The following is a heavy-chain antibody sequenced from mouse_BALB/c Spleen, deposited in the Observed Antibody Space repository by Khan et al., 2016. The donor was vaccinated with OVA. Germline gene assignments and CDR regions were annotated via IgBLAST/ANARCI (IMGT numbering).Heavy chain of an antibody. J-gene: IGHJ3*01. V-gene: IGHV1-9*01. CDR2: ILPGSGNN. CDR1: GYTFSSYW. D-gene: IGHD1-1*01. CDR3: ARGNYCGMTCWFGY. Sequence: QVQLQQSGAELMKPGASVKISCKASGYTFSSYWIEWVKQRPGHGLEWIGEILPGSGNNNFNEKFRGKATFAADTSSNTAYMQLSSLTSEDSAVYYVARGNYCGMTCWFGYWGQGTLVTVSA.